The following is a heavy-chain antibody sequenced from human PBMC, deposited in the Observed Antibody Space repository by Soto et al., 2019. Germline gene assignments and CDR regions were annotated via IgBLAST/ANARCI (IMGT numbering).Heavy chain of an antibody. CDR2: ISDDGIST. V-gene: IGHV3-74*01. J-gene: IGHJ4*02. D-gene: IGHD4-17*01. CDR3: ARGTVRDHDFGDH. CDR1: GFTFSSYW. Sequence: EVQLVESGGRLVQPGGPLRLSCAASGFTFSSYWMHWVRQVPGKGLVWVSRISDDGISTSYADSVRGRFIISRDNAKNTLYLQLNSLRAEDTAVYYCARGTVRDHDFGDHWGQGTLVAVSS.